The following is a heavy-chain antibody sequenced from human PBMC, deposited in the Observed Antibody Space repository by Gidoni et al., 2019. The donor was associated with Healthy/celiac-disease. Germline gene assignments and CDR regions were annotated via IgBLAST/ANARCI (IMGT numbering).Heavy chain of an antibody. CDR1: GYTFTSSG. CDR3: ARARIYCSSTSCQFGPNFDY. CDR2: ISAYNGNT. D-gene: IGHD2-2*01. V-gene: IGHV1-18*01. Sequence: QFQLVQSGAEVKKPGASVKVSCKASGYTFTSSGISWVRQAPGQGLEWMGWISAYNGNTNYAQKLQGRVTMTTDTSTSTAYMELRSLRSDDTAVYYCARARIYCSSTSCQFGPNFDYWGQGTLVTVSS. J-gene: IGHJ4*02.